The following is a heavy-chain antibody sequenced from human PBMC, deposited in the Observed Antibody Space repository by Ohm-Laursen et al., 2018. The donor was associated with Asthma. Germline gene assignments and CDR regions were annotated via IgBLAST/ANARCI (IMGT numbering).Heavy chain of an antibody. CDR3: ARGHDDLNWFDP. J-gene: IGHJ5*02. D-gene: IGHD3-3*01. V-gene: IGHV3-21*01. Sequence: SLRLSCAASGFTFSSYSMNWVRQAPGKGLEWVSSISSSSSYIYYADSVKGRFTISRDNAKNSLYLQMNSLRAEDTAVYYCARGHDDLNWFDPWGQGTLVTVSS. CDR1: GFTFSSYS. CDR2: ISSSSSYI.